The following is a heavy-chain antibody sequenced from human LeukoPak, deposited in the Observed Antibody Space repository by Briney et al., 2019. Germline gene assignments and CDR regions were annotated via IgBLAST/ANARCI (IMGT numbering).Heavy chain of an antibody. CDR2: ISSSGSPI. CDR3: ATVRMGDFWTGYSSDY. D-gene: IGHD3/OR15-3a*01. J-gene: IGHJ4*02. Sequence: PGGSLRLSCAASGFTFSSYEMNWVRQAPGKGLEWVSYISSSGSPIYYADSVEGRFTISRDNAKNSLYLQMNSLRAEDTAVYYCATVRMGDFWTGYSSDYWGQGTLVTVSS. CDR1: GFTFSSYE. V-gene: IGHV3-48*03.